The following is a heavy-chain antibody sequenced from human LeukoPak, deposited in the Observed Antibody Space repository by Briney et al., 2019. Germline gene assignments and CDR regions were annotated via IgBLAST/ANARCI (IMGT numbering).Heavy chain of an antibody. Sequence: AGGSLRLPCAASGFAFSAYAMSWLRQPPGKGLEWVSTISANSGTTSYAASVRGRFTISRDNSKNALYLQLNTLRADDTATYYRAKPISGGLAVTADWFHPWGQGTLVVVSS. V-gene: IGHV3-23*01. CDR2: ISANSGTT. CDR1: GFAFSAYA. J-gene: IGHJ5*01. CDR3: AKPISGGLAVTADWFHP. D-gene: IGHD6-19*01.